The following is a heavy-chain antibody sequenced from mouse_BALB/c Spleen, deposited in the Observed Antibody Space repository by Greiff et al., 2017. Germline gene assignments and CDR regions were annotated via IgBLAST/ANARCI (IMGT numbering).Heavy chain of an antibody. D-gene: IGHD2-4*01. Sequence: QVQLQQSGPELVRPGVSVKISCKGSGYTFTDYAMHWVKQSHAKSLEWIGVISTYYGNTNYNQKFKGKATMTVDKSSSTAYMELARLTSEDSAIYYCARGGVYDSFAYWGQGTLVTVSA. CDR3: ARGGVYDSFAY. J-gene: IGHJ3*01. V-gene: IGHV1-67*01. CDR2: ISTYYGNT. CDR1: GYTFTDYA.